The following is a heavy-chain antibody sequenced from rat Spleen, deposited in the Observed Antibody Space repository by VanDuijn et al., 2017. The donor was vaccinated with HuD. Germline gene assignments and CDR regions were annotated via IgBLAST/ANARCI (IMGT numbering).Heavy chain of an antibody. V-gene: IGHV5-25*01. Sequence: EVQLVESGGGLVQPGRSMKLSCAASGFTFSNFVMAWVRQAPAKGLEWVASISTGDDDTYYRDSVKGHFTISRDDEESTLYLQMDSLRSEDTATYFCTRLGGLRNWFAYWGQGTLVTVSS. CDR3: TRLGGLRNWFAY. J-gene: IGHJ3*01. CDR2: ISTGDDDT. D-gene: IGHD4-3*01. CDR1: GFTFSNFV.